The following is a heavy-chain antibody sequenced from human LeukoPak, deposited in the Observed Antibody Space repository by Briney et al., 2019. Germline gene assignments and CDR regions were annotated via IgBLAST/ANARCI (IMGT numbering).Heavy chain of an antibody. V-gene: IGHV1-2*02. Sequence: ASVKVSCKASGYTFTGYYMHWVRQAPGQGLEWMGWINPNSGGTNYARKFQGRVTMTRDTSISTAYMELSRLRSDDTAVYYCAREGVSWELGYWGQGTLVTVSS. J-gene: IGHJ4*02. CDR1: GYTFTGYY. CDR3: AREGVSWELGY. D-gene: IGHD1-26*01. CDR2: INPNSGGT.